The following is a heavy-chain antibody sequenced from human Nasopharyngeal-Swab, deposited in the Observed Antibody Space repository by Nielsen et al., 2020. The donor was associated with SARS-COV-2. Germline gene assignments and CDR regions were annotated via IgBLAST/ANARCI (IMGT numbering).Heavy chain of an antibody. CDR1: GFTFRSYA. Sequence: GGSLRLSCAASGFTFRSYAMYWVRQAPGRGLEWVAVISYDGSDQYYADSVRGRFTISRDNSKNSLYLQMNSLRAEDTAVYYCARSGCTSTSCYAGLDYWGQGTLVTVSS. CDR2: ISYDGSDQ. J-gene: IGHJ4*02. CDR3: ARSGCTSTSCYAGLDY. D-gene: IGHD2-2*01. V-gene: IGHV3-30*04.